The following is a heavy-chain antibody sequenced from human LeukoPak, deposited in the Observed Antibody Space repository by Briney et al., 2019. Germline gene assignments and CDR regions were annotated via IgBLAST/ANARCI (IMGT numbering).Heavy chain of an antibody. D-gene: IGHD4-17*01. CDR1: GFTFSTYG. CDR2: IRYDGSNK. CDR3: ARVDLDYGARFDY. V-gene: IGHV3-30*02. J-gene: IGHJ4*02. Sequence: GGSLRLSCAASGFTFSTYGMHWLRPAPGQGLEWVAIIRYDGSNKYYADSVKGRFTISRGNAKNSLYLQMDSLRAEDTAVYYCARVDLDYGARFDYWGQGTLVTASS.